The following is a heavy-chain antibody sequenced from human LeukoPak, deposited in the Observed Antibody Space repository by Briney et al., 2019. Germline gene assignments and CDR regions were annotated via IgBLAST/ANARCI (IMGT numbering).Heavy chain of an antibody. V-gene: IGHV3-21*01. CDR3: ARDRNVDIVATTGWYNWFDP. J-gene: IGHJ5*02. CDR1: GFTFSSYS. Sequence: GGSLRLSCAASGFTFSSYSMNWVRQAPGKGLEWVSSISSSSSYIYYADSVKGRFTISRDNAKNSLYLQMNSLRAEDTAVYYCARDRNVDIVATTGWYNWFDPWGQGTLVTVSS. CDR2: ISSSSSYI. D-gene: IGHD5-12*01.